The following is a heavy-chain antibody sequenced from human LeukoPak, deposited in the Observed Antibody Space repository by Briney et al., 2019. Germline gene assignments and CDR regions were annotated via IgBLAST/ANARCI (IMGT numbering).Heavy chain of an antibody. Sequence: GGSLRLSCAASGFTFSNVWMSWVRQAPGKGLEWVSAISGSGGSTYYADSVKGRFTISRDNSKNTLYLQMNSLRAEDTAVYYCAKGDGIAVAGTHFDYWGQGTLVTVSS. J-gene: IGHJ4*02. CDR2: ISGSGGST. CDR1: GFTFSNVW. CDR3: AKGDGIAVAGTHFDY. D-gene: IGHD6-19*01. V-gene: IGHV3-23*01.